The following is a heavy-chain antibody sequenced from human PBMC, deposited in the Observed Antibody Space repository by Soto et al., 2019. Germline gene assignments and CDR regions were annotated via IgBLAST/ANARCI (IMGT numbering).Heavy chain of an antibody. Sequence: SETLSLTCSVSGDSMSSGAYYWSWIRQHPGKGLEWIAYIYHSGDTHYNPSLRSRITISVDTSKNQFSLKLTSVTDADTAVYYCASTYSGYLDNWGQGTLVTVS. CDR3: ASTYSGYLDN. CDR1: GDSMSSGAYY. CDR2: IYHSGDT. J-gene: IGHJ4*02. D-gene: IGHD3-22*01. V-gene: IGHV4-31*03.